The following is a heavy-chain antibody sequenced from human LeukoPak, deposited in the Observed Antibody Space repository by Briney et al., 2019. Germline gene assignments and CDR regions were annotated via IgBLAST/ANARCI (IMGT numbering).Heavy chain of an antibody. D-gene: IGHD6-13*01. CDR1: GGTSSSYA. V-gene: IGHV1-69*13. J-gene: IGHJ4*02. Sequence: SVKVSCKASGGTSSSYAISWVRQAPGQWLEWMGGIIPIFGTANYAQKFQGRVTITADESTSTAYMELSSLRSEDAAVYYCASRYSSSSSYFDYWGQGTLVTVSS. CDR3: ASRYSSSSSYFDY. CDR2: IIPIFGTA.